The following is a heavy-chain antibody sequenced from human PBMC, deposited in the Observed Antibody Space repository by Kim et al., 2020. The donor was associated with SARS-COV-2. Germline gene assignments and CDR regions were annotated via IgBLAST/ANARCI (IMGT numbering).Heavy chain of an antibody. CDR3: PRTYYDILTGYYLFDY. V-gene: IGHV4-59*01. Sequence: SETLSLTCTVSGGSISSYYWSWIRQPPGKGLEWIGYIYYSGSTNYNPPLKSRVTISVDTSKNQFSLKLSSVTAAATAVYYCPRTYYDILTGYYLFDYCG. J-gene: IGHJ4*01. CDR1: GGSISSYY. CDR2: IYYSGST. D-gene: IGHD3-9*01.